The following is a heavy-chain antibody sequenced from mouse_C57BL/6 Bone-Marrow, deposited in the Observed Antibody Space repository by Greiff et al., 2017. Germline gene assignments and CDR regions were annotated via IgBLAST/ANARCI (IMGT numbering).Heavy chain of an antibody. CDR1: GYTFTSYW. CDR2: IDPSDSYT. D-gene: IGHD1-1*01. V-gene: IGHV1-59*01. CDR3: ARTYGVAY. J-gene: IGHJ3*01. Sequence: VQLKQPGAELVRPGTSVKLSCKASGYTFTSYWMHWVKQRPGQGLEWIGVIDPSDSYTNYNQKFKGKATLTVDTSSSTAYMQLSSLTSEDSAVYYCARTYGVAYWGQGTLVTVSA.